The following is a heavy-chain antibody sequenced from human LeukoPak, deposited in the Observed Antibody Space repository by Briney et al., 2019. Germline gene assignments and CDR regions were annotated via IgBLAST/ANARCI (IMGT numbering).Heavy chain of an antibody. D-gene: IGHD6-13*01. Sequence: SETLSLTCTVSGGSISSSYYWGWIRQPPGKGLEWIGSIYYSGSTYYNPSLKSRVTISVDTSKNQFSLNPNSVTAADAAVYYCARQRITAADGTKGYFDYWGQGTLVTVSS. CDR1: GGSISSSYY. V-gene: IGHV4-39*01. J-gene: IGHJ4*02. CDR3: ARQRITAADGTKGYFDY. CDR2: IYYSGST.